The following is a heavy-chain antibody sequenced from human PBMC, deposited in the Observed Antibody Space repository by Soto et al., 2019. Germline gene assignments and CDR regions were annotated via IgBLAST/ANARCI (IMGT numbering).Heavy chain of an antibody. CDR3: ARRHCTGGSCAVRGGRSDP. V-gene: IGHV1-18*01. CDR1: GYMFTSHG. D-gene: IGHD2-15*01. J-gene: IGHJ5*02. CDR2: ISAYNGDT. Sequence: QVPLVQSGAEMKKPGASVKVSCKASGYMFTSHGISWVRQAPGQGLEWMGWISAYNGDTDYAQKVQGRVTMTTDTSTNTAYMELRSLTSDDTAVYYCARRHCTGGSCAVRGGRSDPCGQGTLVTVSS.